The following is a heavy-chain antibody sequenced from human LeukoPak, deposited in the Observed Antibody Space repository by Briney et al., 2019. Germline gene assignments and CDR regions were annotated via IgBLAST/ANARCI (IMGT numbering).Heavy chain of an antibody. Sequence: SSETLSLTCTVSGGSISTYYWSWLPQPPGRGLVGFGYIYYTGSTNSNPSLESRVTKTGDTSNNQSSLKLTSVTAADPAVYYSARHCASGTCAFDIWGQGAMVTVSS. J-gene: IGHJ3*02. CDR2: IYYTGST. CDR1: GGSISTYY. D-gene: IGHD6-13*01. V-gene: IGHV4-59*08. CDR3: ARHCASGTCAFDI.